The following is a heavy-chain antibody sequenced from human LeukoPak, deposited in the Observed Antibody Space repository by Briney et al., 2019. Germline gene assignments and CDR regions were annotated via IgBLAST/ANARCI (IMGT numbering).Heavy chain of an antibody. CDR2: ISSSSSYI. CDR1: GFTFSSYA. J-gene: IGHJ5*02. D-gene: IGHD3-10*01. V-gene: IGHV3-21*01. CDR3: ARIITMVRGVTTVTWFDP. Sequence: GGSLRLSCAASGFTFSSYAMSWVRQAPGKGLEWVSSISSSSSYIYYADSVKGRFTISRDNAKNSLYLQMNSLRAEDTAVYYCARIITMVRGVTTVTWFDPWGQGTLVTVSS.